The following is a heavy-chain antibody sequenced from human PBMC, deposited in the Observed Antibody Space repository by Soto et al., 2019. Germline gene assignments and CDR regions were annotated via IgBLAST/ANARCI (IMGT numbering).Heavy chain of an antibody. CDR3: AREGGDGIDY. D-gene: IGHD3-16*01. V-gene: IGHV4-31*03. CDR1: GGSIRSGSHY. J-gene: IGHJ4*02. CDR2: IYYSGST. Sequence: SETLSLTCTVSGGSIRSGSHYWSWIRQHPGKGLEWIGYIYYSGSTYYNPSLKSRITISISTSKNQFSLKLTSVTAADTAVYYCAREGGDGIDYWGQGTLVTVSS.